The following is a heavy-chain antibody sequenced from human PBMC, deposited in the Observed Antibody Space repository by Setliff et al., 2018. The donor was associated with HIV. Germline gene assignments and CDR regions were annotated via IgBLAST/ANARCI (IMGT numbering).Heavy chain of an antibody. CDR3: ARDPYNTVTVNFGAFDI. CDR1: GFTFSSYA. J-gene: IGHJ3*02. V-gene: IGHV3-7*03. CDR2: INPDGSHR. D-gene: IGHD3-9*01. Sequence: PGGSLRLSCAASGFTFSSYAMNWVRQAPGKGLEWVANINPDGSHRDYVDSVKGRFTISRDNFRNSLYLQMTSLRVEDTAVYYCARDPYNTVTVNFGAFDIWGQGTMVTVSS.